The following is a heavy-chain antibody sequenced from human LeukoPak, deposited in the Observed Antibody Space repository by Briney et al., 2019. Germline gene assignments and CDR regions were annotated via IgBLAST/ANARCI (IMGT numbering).Heavy chain of an antibody. CDR1: GFTFTSYA. V-gene: IGHV3-21*01. J-gene: IGHJ4*02. CDR2: ISSSSRDI. Sequence: GGSLRLSCAASGFTFTSYAMNWVRRAPGKGLEWVSSISSSSRDINYADSVKGRFTISRDNAWNSLYLQMNSLRAEDTAVYYCARDSDSSGHYYMDYFDYWGQGALVTVSS. D-gene: IGHD3-22*01. CDR3: ARDSDSSGHYYMDYFDY.